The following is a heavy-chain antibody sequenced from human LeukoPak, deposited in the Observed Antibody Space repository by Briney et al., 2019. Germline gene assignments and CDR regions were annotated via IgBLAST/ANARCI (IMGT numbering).Heavy chain of an antibody. J-gene: IGHJ5*02. CDR2: MYYSGST. V-gene: IGHV4-30-4*01. CDR1: GGSISSGGYY. D-gene: IGHD3-22*01. Sequence: SETLSLACTVSGGSISSGGYYWSWIRQPPGKGLEWIAYMYYSGSTYYNPSLKSRVTMSADTSKNQLSLKLSSVTAADTAVYYCARPYYYDSRIDPWGQGILVTVSS. CDR3: ARPYYYDSRIDP.